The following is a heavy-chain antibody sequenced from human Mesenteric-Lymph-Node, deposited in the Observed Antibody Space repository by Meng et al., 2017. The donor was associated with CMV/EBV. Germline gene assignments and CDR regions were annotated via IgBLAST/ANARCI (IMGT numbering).Heavy chain of an antibody. D-gene: IGHD2-2*01. CDR2: IYYSGST. CDR3: ARARAGYCSSTSCYSSYYYGMDV. V-gene: IGHV4-59*12. Sequence: SETLSLTCTVSGGSISSYDWTWIRQPPGKGLEWIGYIYYSGSTYYNPSLKSRVTISVDTSKNQFSLKLSSVTAADTAVYYCARARAGYCSSTSCYSSYYYGMDVWGQGTTVTVSS. CDR1: GGSISSYD. J-gene: IGHJ6*02.